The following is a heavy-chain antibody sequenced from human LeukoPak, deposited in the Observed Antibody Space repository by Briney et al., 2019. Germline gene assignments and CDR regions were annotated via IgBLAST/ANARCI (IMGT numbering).Heavy chain of an antibody. J-gene: IGHJ5*02. CDR1: GFSFSDAG. CDR2: TAAKADNYVT. V-gene: IGHV3-73*01. Sequence: GGSLRLSCAASGFSFSDAGIHWVRHTSGKGLEWVGRTAAKADNYVTEYAASVKGRFTISRDNSKSTAYLQMNSLRADDTAVYYCTRHHTIGVGENWFDLWGQGTLVTVSS. D-gene: IGHD3-10*01. CDR3: TRHHTIGVGENWFDL.